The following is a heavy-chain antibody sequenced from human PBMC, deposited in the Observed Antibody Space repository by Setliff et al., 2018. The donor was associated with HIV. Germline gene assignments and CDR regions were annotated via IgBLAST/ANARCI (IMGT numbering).Heavy chain of an antibody. Sequence: SETLSLTCAVSGYSINSGYYWGWIRQPPGKGLEWIGNIYHSGNTYYNPSLKSRVTISVDTSKNQFSLKLSSVPAADTAVYFCARDPPGIQNDAFDVWGQGTMVTVSS. CDR3: ARDPPGIQNDAFDV. V-gene: IGHV4-38-2*02. CDR2: IYHSGNT. J-gene: IGHJ3*01. CDR1: GYSINSGYY.